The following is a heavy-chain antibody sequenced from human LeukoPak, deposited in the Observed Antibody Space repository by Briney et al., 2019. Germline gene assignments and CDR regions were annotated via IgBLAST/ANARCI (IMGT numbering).Heavy chain of an antibody. CDR1: GSSISGYK. D-gene: IGHD1-26*01. CDR3: VRGIVGATASDY. Sequence: SETLFLTCTVSGSSISGYKWSWIRQPAGKGLEWIGRIYASGSTDYNPSLKGRVTMLVDTSRSQFFLMLSSVTAADTAVYYCVRGIVGATASDYWGQGTVVTASS. CDR2: IYASGST. V-gene: IGHV4-4*07. J-gene: IGHJ4*02.